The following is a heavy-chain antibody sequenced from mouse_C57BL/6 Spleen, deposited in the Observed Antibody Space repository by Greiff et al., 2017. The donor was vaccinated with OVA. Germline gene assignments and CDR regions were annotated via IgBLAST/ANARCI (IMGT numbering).Heavy chain of an antibody. CDR3: AGGTTVVAYYAMDY. D-gene: IGHD1-1*01. J-gene: IGHJ4*01. CDR2: IDPSDSYT. V-gene: IGHV1-69*01. Sequence: VKLQQPGAELVMPGASVKLSCKASGYTFTSYWMHWVKQRPGQGLEWIGEIDPSDSYTNYNQKFKGKSTLTVDQSSSTAYMQLSSLTSEDAAVYYCAGGTTVVAYYAMDYWGKGTSVTVSS. CDR1: GYTFTSYW.